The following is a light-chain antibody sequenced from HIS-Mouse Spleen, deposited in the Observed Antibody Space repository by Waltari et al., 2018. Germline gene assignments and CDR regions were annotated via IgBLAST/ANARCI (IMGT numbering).Light chain of an antibody. J-gene: IGLJ2*01. CDR2: RNN. V-gene: IGLV1-47*01. CDR1: SPNIGSNY. Sequence: QSVLTQPPSASGTPGQRVTISCSGSSPNIGSNYVYWYQQLPGTAPKRLIYRNNQRPSGVPDRFSGSKSGTSASLAISGLRSEDEADYYCAAWDDSLSGHVVFGGGTKLTVL. CDR3: AAWDDSLSGHVV.